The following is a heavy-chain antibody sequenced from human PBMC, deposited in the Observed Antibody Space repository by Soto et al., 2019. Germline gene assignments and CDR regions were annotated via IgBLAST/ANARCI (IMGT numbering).Heavy chain of an antibody. V-gene: IGHV3-30-3*01. CDR3: ARDLRAPSGYYSYYFDY. CDR1: GFTFSSYA. D-gene: IGHD3-22*01. Sequence: QVQLVESGGGVVQPGMSLRLSCAASGFTFSSYAMHWVRQAPGKGLEWVAVISYDGSNKYYADSVKGRFTISRDNSKSTLYLQMNSLRAEDTAVYYCARDLRAPSGYYSYYFDYWGQGTMVTVSS. J-gene: IGHJ4*02. CDR2: ISYDGSNK.